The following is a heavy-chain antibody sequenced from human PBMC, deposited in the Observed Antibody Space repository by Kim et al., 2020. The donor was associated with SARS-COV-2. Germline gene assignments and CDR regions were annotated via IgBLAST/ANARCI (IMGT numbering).Heavy chain of an antibody. V-gene: IGHV1-18*01. J-gene: IGHJ4*02. CDR3: ARDQIAAAGTDFDY. Sequence: AQKLQGRVTMTTDTSTSTAYMELRSLRSDDTAVYYCARDQIAAAGTDFDYWGQGTLATVSS. D-gene: IGHD6-13*01.